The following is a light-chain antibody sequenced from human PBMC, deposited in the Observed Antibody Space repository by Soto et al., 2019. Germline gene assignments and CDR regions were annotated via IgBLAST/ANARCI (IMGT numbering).Light chain of an antibody. J-gene: IGKJ3*01. V-gene: IGKV3-15*01. Sequence: EIVMTQSPATLSVSPGERATLSCRASQSVSSSLAWYQQKPGQAPRLLIYGATTRATGIPVRFSGSGSGTEFTLTISSLQSEDCAVYYCQQYNNWPPITFGPGTKVDIK. CDR3: QQYNNWPPIT. CDR2: GAT. CDR1: QSVSSS.